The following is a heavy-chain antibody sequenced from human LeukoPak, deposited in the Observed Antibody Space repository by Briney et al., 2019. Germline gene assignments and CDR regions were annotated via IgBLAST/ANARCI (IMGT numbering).Heavy chain of an antibody. CDR3: ASDYYGSGSENAFDI. D-gene: IGHD3-10*01. CDR1: GYTFTGYH. J-gene: IGHJ3*02. CDR2: INPNSGGT. Sequence: ASVKVSCKASGYTFTGYHMHWVRQAPGRGLEWMGWINPNSGGTNYAQKFQGRVTMTRDTSISTAYMELSRLRSDDTAVYYCASDYYGSGSENAFDIWGQGTMVTVSS. V-gene: IGHV1-2*02.